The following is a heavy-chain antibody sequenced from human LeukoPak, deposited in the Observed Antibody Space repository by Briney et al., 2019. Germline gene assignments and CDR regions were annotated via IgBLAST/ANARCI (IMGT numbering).Heavy chain of an antibody. V-gene: IGHV4-59*01. J-gene: IGHJ6*03. D-gene: IGHD5-18*01. Sequence: ETLSLTCTVSGGSISSYYWSWIRQPPGKGLEWIGYIYYSGSTNYNPSLKSRVTISVDTSKNQFSLKLSSVTAADTAVYYCARALDRYSYGFYYYYYYMDVWGKGTTVTVSS. CDR1: GGSISSYY. CDR2: IYYSGST. CDR3: ARALDRYSYGFYYYYYYMDV.